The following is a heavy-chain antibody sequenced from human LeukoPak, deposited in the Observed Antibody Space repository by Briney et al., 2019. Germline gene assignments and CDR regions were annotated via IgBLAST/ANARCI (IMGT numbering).Heavy chain of an antibody. V-gene: IGHV4-39*07. J-gene: IGHJ4*02. CDR3: ARGFPDPPYGDTYIDY. D-gene: IGHD4-17*01. CDR1: GGSISSSSYY. CDR2: INHSGST. Sequence: SETLSLTCTVSGGSISSSSYYWGWIRQPPGKGLEWIGEINHSGSTNYNPSLKSRVTISVDTSKNQFSLKLSSVTAADTAVYYCARGFPDPPYGDTYIDYWGQGTLVTVSS.